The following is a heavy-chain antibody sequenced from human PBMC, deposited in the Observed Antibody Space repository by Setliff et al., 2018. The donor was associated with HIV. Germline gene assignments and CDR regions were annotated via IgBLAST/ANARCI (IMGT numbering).Heavy chain of an antibody. CDR2: ITDSGDST. CDR3: ARERDSSGPVADAFDI. V-gene: IGHV3-23*01. D-gene: IGHD3-22*01. CDR1: GFTFATYA. Sequence: PGGSLRLSCAASGFTFATYAMNWVRQAPGKGLEWVSTITDSGDSTYYADSVKGRFTISRDNPKNSLFLQADSLRVEDTAVYYCARERDSSGPVADAFDIWGQGAVVTVSS. J-gene: IGHJ3*02.